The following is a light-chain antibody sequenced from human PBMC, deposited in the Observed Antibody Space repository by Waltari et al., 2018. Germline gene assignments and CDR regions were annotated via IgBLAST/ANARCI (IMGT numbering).Light chain of an antibody. CDR2: DKN. J-gene: IGLJ3*02. V-gene: IGLV3-19*01. Sequence: SSELTQDPAVSVALGQTVRITCQGDSLRRYYASWYQQKPGQAPILVIYDKNNRPSVIPDRFSGSSSGNTASLTISGTQAEDEADYYCNSRDSSGNHWVFGGGTKLTVL. CDR1: SLRRYY. CDR3: NSRDSSGNHWV.